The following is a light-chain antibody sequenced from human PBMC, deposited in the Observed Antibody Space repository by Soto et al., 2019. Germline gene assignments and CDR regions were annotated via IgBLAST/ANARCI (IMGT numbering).Light chain of an antibody. CDR1: QVITND. J-gene: IGKJ1*01. Sequence: IQMTQSPSSLSASVGDRLSITCRASQVITNDLGWYQQKPGKAPKRLIYAASTLQSGVPSRFSGSGSGTEFTLTISSLQPEDVATYYCRQLNTYPWTFGQGTKVDIK. CDR2: AAS. V-gene: IGKV1-17*01. CDR3: RQLNTYPWT.